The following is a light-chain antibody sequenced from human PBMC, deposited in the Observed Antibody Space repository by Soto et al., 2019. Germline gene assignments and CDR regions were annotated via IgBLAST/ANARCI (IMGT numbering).Light chain of an antibody. CDR1: QGISSY. V-gene: IGKV1-9*01. J-gene: IGKJ5*01. CDR2: AAS. CDR3: QQLNSYPIT. Sequence: DIQLTQSPSFLSASVGDRVTITCRASQGISSYLAWYQQKPGKAPKLLIYAASTLQSGVPSRFSGSGSGTEFTLTISRLQPEDFATYYCQQLNSYPITLGQGTRLEIK.